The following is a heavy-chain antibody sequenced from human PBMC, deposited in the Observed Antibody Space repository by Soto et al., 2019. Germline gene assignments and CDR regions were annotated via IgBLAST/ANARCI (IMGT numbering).Heavy chain of an antibody. V-gene: IGHV4-39*01. D-gene: IGHD2-15*01. CDR2: IYYSGST. CDR1: GGSISSSSYY. CDR3: AGSSGIVVVVAAYPVDY. J-gene: IGHJ4*01. Sequence: QLQLQESGPGLVKPSETLSLTCTVSGGSISSSSYYWGWIRQPPGKGLEWIGSIYYSGSTYYNPSLKSRVTISVDTSKNQFSLKLSSVTAADTAVYYCAGSSGIVVVVAAYPVDYWGHGTLVTVSS.